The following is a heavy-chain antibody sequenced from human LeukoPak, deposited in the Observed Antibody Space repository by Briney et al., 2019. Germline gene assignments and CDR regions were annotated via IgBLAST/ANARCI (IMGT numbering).Heavy chain of an antibody. D-gene: IGHD6-19*01. CDR3: AKVAAYSSGWYDS. CDR2: ISWNSGTI. Sequence: GGSLRLSCAASGFIFNDYAMHWVRQAPGKGLEWVAGISWNSGTIAYADSVKGRFTISRDNAKNSLYLQMNSLRLEDMAFYFCAKVAAYSSGWYDSWGQGTLVTVSS. V-gene: IGHV3-9*03. J-gene: IGHJ5*01. CDR1: GFIFNDYA.